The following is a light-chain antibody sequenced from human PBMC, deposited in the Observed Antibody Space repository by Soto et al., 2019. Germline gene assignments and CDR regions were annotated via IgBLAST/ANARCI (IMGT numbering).Light chain of an antibody. J-gene: IGLJ3*02. Sequence: QTVVTQEPSLSVSPGGTVTLTCALSSGSVSTSYYPSWYQQTPGQAPRTLIYSTNTRSSGVPDRFSGSILGNKAALTIEGAQADDESDYYCVLYVGSGIWVFGGGTKLTVL. CDR2: STN. V-gene: IGLV8-61*01. CDR3: VLYVGSGIWV. CDR1: SGSVSTSYY.